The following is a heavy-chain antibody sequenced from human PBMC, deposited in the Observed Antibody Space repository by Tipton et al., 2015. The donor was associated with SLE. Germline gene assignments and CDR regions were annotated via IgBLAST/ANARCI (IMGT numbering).Heavy chain of an antibody. Sequence: LRLSCAASGFTVSSNYMSWIRQPPGKGLEWIGEINHSGTTNYNPSLKSRVTISVDTSKNQFSLKLSSVTAADTAVYYCARGTGYYGSGSYYNWFDPWGQGTLVTVSS. J-gene: IGHJ5*02. CDR2: INHSGTT. CDR3: ARGTGYYGSGSYYNWFDP. D-gene: IGHD3-10*01. V-gene: IGHV4-34*01. CDR1: GFTVSSNY.